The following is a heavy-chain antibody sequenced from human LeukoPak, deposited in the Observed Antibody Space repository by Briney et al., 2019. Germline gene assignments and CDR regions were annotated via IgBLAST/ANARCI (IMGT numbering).Heavy chain of an antibody. CDR3: AKDRCSNGIGCLYYYMDV. D-gene: IGHD2-8*01. V-gene: IGHV3-23*01. CDR1: GFTFSSYA. Sequence: PGGSLRLSCAASGFTFSSYAMSWVRQAPGKGLEWVSAISGSGGSTYYADSVKGRFTISRDNSKNTLSLQMNSLRAEDTAVYYCAKDRCSNGIGCLYYYMDVWGKGTTVTISS. CDR2: ISGSGGST. J-gene: IGHJ6*03.